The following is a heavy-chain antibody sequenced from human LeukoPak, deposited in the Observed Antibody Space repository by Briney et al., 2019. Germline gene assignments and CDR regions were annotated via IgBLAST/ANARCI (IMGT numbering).Heavy chain of an antibody. CDR3: ARDRVLYDYDSSGFYQGAFDF. D-gene: IGHD3-22*01. J-gene: IGHJ3*01. V-gene: IGHV1-46*01. Sequence: ASVKVSCKASGYTFTSYYMHWVRQAPGQGLEWMGVITPSGGSTSYAQKFQGRVTKTRDTSTSTVYMELSSLRSEDTAVYYCARDRVLYDYDSSGFYQGAFDFWGQGTMVTVSS. CDR1: GYTFTSYY. CDR2: ITPSGGST.